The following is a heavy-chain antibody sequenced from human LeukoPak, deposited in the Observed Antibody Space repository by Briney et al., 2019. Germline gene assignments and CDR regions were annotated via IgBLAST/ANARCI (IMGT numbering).Heavy chain of an antibody. CDR3: ARDRLSGWSFGGPLFDP. CDR2: ISSSSSYI. CDR1: GFTFSSYS. J-gene: IGHJ5*02. Sequence: GGSLRLSCAASGFTFSSYSMNWVRQAPGKGLEWVSSISSSSSYIYYADSVKGRFTISRDNAKNSLYLQMNSLRAEDTAVYYWARDRLSGWSFGGPLFDPWGQEPLVPV. V-gene: IGHV3-21*04. D-gene: IGHD6-13*01.